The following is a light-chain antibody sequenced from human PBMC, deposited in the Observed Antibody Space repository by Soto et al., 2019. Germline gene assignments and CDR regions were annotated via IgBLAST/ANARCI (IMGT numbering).Light chain of an antibody. CDR2: AAS. Sequence: DLQMTQSPSSLSASVGDRVTITCRASQSISSYLYWYQQKPGKAPKLLIYAASSLQSGVPSRFSGSGSGTEFTLTISSLQPEDFATYYCQQSYSTPPYTFGQGTKLEIK. V-gene: IGKV1-39*01. J-gene: IGKJ2*01. CDR1: QSISSY. CDR3: QQSYSTPPYT.